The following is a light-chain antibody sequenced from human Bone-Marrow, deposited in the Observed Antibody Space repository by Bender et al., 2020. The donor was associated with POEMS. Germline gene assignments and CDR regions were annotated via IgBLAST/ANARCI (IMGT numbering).Light chain of an antibody. V-gene: IGLV1-44*01. CDR2: DTT. CDR3: SSWDDSLSGWV. Sequence: QSVLTQPPSVSATPGQRVTISCSGSSSNIEKNTVNWYQLLPGTAPKLLIYDTTQRPSGVPARFSGSKSGTSASLAISDIQSEDEGDYYCSSWDDSLSGWVFGGGTKLTVL. CDR1: SSNIEKNT. J-gene: IGLJ3*02.